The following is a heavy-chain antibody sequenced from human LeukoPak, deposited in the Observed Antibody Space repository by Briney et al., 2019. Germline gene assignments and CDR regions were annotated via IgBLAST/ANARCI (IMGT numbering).Heavy chain of an antibody. V-gene: IGHV3-33*06. CDR2: IWYDGSNK. CDR3: AKDRGYCSGGSCYFFDY. CDR1: GFTFSSYG. J-gene: IGHJ4*02. D-gene: IGHD2-15*01. Sequence: GRSLRPSCAASGFTFSSYGMHWVRQAPGKGLEWVAVIWYDGSNKYYADSVKGRFTMSRDNSKNTLYLQMNSLRAEDTAVYYCAKDRGYCSGGSCYFFDYWGQGTLVTVSS.